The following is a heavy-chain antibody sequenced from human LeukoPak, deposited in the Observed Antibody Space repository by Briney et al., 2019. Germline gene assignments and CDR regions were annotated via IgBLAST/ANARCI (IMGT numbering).Heavy chain of an antibody. CDR1: GYTFTGYD. CDR2: MNPNSGNT. V-gene: IGHV1-8*01. CDR3: ARDQGGYSGYETDY. D-gene: IGHD5-12*01. Sequence: GASVKVSCKASGYTFTGYDINWVRQATGQGLEWMGWMNPNSGNTGYAQKFQGRVTMTRNTSISTAYMELSSLRSEDTAVYYCARDQGGYSGYETDYWGQGTLVTVSS. J-gene: IGHJ4*02.